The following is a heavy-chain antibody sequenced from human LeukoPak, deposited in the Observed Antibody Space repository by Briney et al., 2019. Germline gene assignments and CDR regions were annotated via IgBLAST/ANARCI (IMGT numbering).Heavy chain of an antibody. J-gene: IGHJ4*02. CDR3: ATVARGGYSGYDYRDYFDY. V-gene: IGHV1-24*01. Sequence: ASVKVSCKVSGYTLTSLSMHWVRQAPGKGLEWRGGFDPEDGETIYAQKFQGRVTMTEDTSTDTAYMELSSLRSEDTAVYYCATVARGGYSGYDYRDYFDYWGQGTLVTVSS. D-gene: IGHD5-12*01. CDR1: GYTLTSLS. CDR2: FDPEDGET.